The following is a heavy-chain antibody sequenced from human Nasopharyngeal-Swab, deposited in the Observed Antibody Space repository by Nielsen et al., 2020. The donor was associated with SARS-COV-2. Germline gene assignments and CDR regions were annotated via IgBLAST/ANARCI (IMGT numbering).Heavy chain of an antibody. CDR1: GGSFSGYY. J-gene: IGHJ4*02. Sequence: SETLSLTCAVYGGSFSGYYWSWIRQPPGKGLEWIGEINHSGSTNYNPSLKSRVTISVDTSKNQFSLKLSSVTAADTAVYYCARLGLWFGELFIDYWGQGTLVTVSS. V-gene: IGHV4-34*01. CDR2: INHSGST. CDR3: ARLGLWFGELFIDY. D-gene: IGHD3-10*01.